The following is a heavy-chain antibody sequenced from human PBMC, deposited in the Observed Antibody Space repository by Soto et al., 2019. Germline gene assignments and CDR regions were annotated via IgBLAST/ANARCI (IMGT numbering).Heavy chain of an antibody. D-gene: IGHD7-27*01. CDR1: GFTFSSYG. J-gene: IGHJ4*02. V-gene: IGHV3-30*18. CDR3: AKDGDGRVPED. Sequence: ESGGGVVQPGRSLRLSCAASGFTFSSYGMHWVRQAPGKGLEWVAVISYDGSNKYYADSVKGRFTISRDNSKNTLYLQMNSLRAEDTAVYYCAKDGDGRVPEDWGQGTLVTVSS. CDR2: ISYDGSNK.